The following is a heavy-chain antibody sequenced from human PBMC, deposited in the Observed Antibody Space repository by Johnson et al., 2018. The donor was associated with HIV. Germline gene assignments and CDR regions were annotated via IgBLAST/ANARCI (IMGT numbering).Heavy chain of an antibody. Sequence: VHLVESGGVVVQPGGSLRLSCAASGFTFDDYGMSWVRQAPGKGLEWVSGIKWNGGNTGYADSVRGRFTISRDNSKNTLYLQMNSLRAEDTAVYYCAKSIAAAGTNAFDIWGQGTMVTVSS. V-gene: IGHV3-20*04. CDR3: AKSIAAAGTNAFDI. D-gene: IGHD6-13*01. CDR1: GFTFDDYG. J-gene: IGHJ3*02. CDR2: IKWNGGNT.